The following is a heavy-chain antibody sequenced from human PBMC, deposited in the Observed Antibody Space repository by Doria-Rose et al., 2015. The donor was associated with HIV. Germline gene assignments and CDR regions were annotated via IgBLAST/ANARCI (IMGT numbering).Heavy chain of an antibody. J-gene: IGHJ3*02. Sequence: SVSGGSISSDDYHWSWIRQPPGKGLEWIGSIHYSGTTSYNPSLKSRIIISQDTSKNHLSLKLTSVTAADTAVYYCARDRVTIFGVGDAFDIWGQGTMVTVSS. CDR2: IHYSGTT. D-gene: IGHD3-3*01. V-gene: IGHV4-30-4*01. CDR1: GGSISSDDYH. CDR3: ARDRVTIFGVGDAFDI.